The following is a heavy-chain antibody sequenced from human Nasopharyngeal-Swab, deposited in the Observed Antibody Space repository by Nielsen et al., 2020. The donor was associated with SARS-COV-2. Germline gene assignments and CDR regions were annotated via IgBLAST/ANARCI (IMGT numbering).Heavy chain of an antibody. CDR2: INHRGST. J-gene: IGHJ4*02. V-gene: IGHV4-34*01. CDR3: ARLYCSSTRCPDY. D-gene: IGHD2-2*01. CDR1: GGSFSGYY. Sequence: GSLRLSCAVYGGSFSGYYWSWIRQPPGKGLEWIGEINHRGSTNYNPSLKSRVTISLDTSKNQFSLKLSSVTAADTAVYYCARLYCSSTRCPDYWGQGTLVTVSS.